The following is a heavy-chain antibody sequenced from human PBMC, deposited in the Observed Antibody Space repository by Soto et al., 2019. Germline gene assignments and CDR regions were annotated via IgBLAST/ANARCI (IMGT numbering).Heavy chain of an antibody. Sequence: EVQLVESGGGLVQPGRSLRLSCAASGFTFDDYAMHWVRQAPGKGLEWVSGISCNSGSIGYADSVKGRFTISRDNAKNSLYLLMNSLRAEDTALYYCAKDGHCSSTSCPEYYFDYWGQGTLVTVSS. J-gene: IGHJ4*02. CDR3: AKDGHCSSTSCPEYYFDY. D-gene: IGHD2-2*01. CDR2: ISCNSGSI. V-gene: IGHV3-9*01. CDR1: GFTFDDYA.